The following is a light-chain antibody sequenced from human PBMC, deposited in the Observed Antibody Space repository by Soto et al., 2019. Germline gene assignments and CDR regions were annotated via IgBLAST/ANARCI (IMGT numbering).Light chain of an antibody. CDR2: DAS. CDR3: QQRSSRPPMYT. CDR1: QSVSSY. J-gene: IGKJ2*01. Sequence: EIVLTQSPATLSLSPGEGATLSCRASQSVSSYLVWYQQKPGQAPRLLIYDASKRATGIPARFSGSGSGTDFTLTISSLEPEDFAVYYCQQRSSRPPMYTFGQGT. V-gene: IGKV3-11*01.